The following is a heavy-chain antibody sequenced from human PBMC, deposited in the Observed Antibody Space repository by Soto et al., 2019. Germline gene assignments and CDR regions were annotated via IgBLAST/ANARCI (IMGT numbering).Heavy chain of an antibody. CDR1: GFTFSSYA. J-gene: IGHJ4*02. Sequence: GGSLRLSCAASGFTFSSYAMHWVRQAPGKGLEYVSAISSNGGSTYYANSVKGRFTISRDNSKNTLYLQMGSLRAEDMAVYYCARGGSYYLEYWGQGTLVTVSS. D-gene: IGHD1-26*01. CDR3: ARGGSYYLEY. CDR2: ISSNGGST. V-gene: IGHV3-64*01.